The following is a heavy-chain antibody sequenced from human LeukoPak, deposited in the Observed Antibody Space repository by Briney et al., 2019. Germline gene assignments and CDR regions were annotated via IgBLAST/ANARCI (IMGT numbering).Heavy chain of an antibody. CDR1: GFTFSSYA. CDR2: ISGSGGST. V-gene: IGHV3-23*01. Sequence: GGSLRLSCAASGFTFSSYAMSWVRQAPGKGLEWVSAISGSGGSTYYADSVKGRFTISRDNSKNTLYLQMNSLRAEDTAVYDCAKNAYSSSSLYYFDYWGQGTLVTVSS. J-gene: IGHJ4*02. D-gene: IGHD6-6*01. CDR3: AKNAYSSSSLYYFDY.